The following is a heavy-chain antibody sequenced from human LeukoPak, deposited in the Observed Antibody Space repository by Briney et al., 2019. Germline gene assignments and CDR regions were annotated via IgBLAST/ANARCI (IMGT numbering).Heavy chain of an antibody. CDR2: IWYDGSKK. V-gene: IGHV3-33*06. CDR3: AKGGGNSGKDAFDI. D-gene: IGHD4-23*01. J-gene: IGHJ3*02. Sequence: GGSLRLSCAASGFTFSSYGMHWVRQAPGKGLEWVAVIWYDGSKKYHADSVKGRFTISRDNSKNTLYLQMNSLRAEDTAVYYCAKGGGNSGKDAFDIWGQGTKVTVSS. CDR1: GFTFSSYG.